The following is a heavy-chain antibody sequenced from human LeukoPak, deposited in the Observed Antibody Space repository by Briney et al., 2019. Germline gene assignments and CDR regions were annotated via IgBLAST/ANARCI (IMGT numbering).Heavy chain of an antibody. CDR1: GFTFSSYE. CDR2: ISSSGSTI. CDR3: ARARKGLTRRGPFDY. V-gene: IGHV3-48*03. D-gene: IGHD1-14*01. J-gene: IGHJ4*02. Sequence: GGSLRLSCAASGFTFSSYEMNWVPQAPGKGLEWVSYISSSGSTIYYADSVKGRFTISRDNAKNSLYLQMNSLRAEDTAVYYCARARKGLTRRGPFDYWGQGTLVTVSS.